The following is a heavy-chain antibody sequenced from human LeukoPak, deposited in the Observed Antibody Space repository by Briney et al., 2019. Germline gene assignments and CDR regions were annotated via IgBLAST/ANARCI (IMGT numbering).Heavy chain of an antibody. J-gene: IGHJ4*02. Sequence: ASVKVSCKASGYTFTSHYLGWVRQAPGQGLEWMGIVNPSGDNTGYAQKFQGRVTMTRDTSTSTLHMELSSLGYEDTAVYYCARVRGGGSYSDYWGQGTPVTVSS. V-gene: IGHV1-46*01. CDR3: ARVRGGGSYSDY. D-gene: IGHD1-26*01. CDR2: VNPSGDNT. CDR1: GYTFTSHY.